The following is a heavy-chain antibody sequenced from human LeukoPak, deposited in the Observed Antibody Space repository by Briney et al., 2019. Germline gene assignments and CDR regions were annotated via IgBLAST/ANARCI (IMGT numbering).Heavy chain of an antibody. V-gene: IGHV1-2*02. CDR1: GYTFTGYY. CDR3: ARKVPNDSSGYYYRGQFDP. Sequence: ASVKVSCKASGYTFTGYYMHWVRQAPGQGLEWMGWINPNHGDTNYAQKFQDRVSMTRDTSISTAYMELSSLRSEDTAVYYCARKVPNDSSGYYYRGQFDPWGQGTLVTVSS. CDR2: INPNHGDT. D-gene: IGHD3-22*01. J-gene: IGHJ5*02.